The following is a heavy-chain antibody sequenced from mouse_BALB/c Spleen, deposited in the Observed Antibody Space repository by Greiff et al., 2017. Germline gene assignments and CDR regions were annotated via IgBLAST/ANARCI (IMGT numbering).Heavy chain of an antibody. J-gene: IGHJ3*01. Sequence: EVQLVESGGGLVQPGGSLKLSCAASGFTFSSYTLSWVRQTPEKRLEWVAYISNGGGSTYYPDTVKGRFTISRDNAKNTLYLQMSSLKSEDTAMYYCARQGRQAWFAYWGQGTLVTVSA. CDR1: GFTFSSYT. V-gene: IGHV5-12-2*01. D-gene: IGHD3-2*02. CDR3: ARQGRQAWFAY. CDR2: ISNGGGST.